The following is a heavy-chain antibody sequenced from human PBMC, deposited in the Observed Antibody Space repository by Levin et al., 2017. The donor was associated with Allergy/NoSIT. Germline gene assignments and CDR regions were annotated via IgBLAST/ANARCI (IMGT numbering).Heavy chain of an antibody. D-gene: IGHD3/OR15-3a*01. CDR3: ARDTNFPDYLFGQDDDSEGLDY. CDR1: GFVFTNYA. V-gene: IGHV3-30*04. J-gene: IGHJ4*02. Sequence: GESLKISCAASGFVFTNYALHWVRQAPGKGLEWVAVTSFDGSRTSYAESVKGRFTISRDNPKTTLYLQMNSLRSEDTATYYCARDTNFPDYLFGQDDDSEGLDYWGQGTQVTVSS. CDR2: TSFDGSRT.